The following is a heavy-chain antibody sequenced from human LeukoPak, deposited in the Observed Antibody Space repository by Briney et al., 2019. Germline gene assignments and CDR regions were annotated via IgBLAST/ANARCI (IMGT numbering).Heavy chain of an antibody. Sequence: ASVTVSCKVSGYTLTELSMHWVRQAPGKGLEWMGGFDPEDGETIYAQKFQGRVTLTEDTSTDTAYMELSSLSSADTAMYYCALNAYCSSNSCWGNYYYYYMDFWGKGTTVTVSS. CDR2: FDPEDGET. J-gene: IGHJ6*03. CDR1: GYTLTELS. CDR3: ALNAYCSSNSCWGNYYYYYMDF. V-gene: IGHV1-24*01. D-gene: IGHD2-2*01.